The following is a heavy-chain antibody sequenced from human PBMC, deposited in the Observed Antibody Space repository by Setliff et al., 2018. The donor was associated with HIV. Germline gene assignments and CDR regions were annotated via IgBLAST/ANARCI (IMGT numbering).Heavy chain of an antibody. CDR1: GYSPGNYG. CDR2: ISVNTGDV. CDR3: AYRRGGWELRV. J-gene: IGHJ4*02. V-gene: IGHV1-18*01. Sequence: GASVKVSCKASGYSPGNYGIAWVRQARGQGLEWLGWISVNTGDVFNAQTFQGRVTMTADASTGTVHMDLGGLTFDDSAIYFCAYRRGGWELRVWGQGTSVTVSS. D-gene: IGHD1-26*01.